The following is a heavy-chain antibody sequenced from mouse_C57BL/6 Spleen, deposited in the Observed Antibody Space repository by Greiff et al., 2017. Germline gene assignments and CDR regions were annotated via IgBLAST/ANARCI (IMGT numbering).Heavy chain of an antibody. J-gene: IGHJ3*01. CDR1: GYTFTGYW. Sequence: QVQLQQSGAELMKPGASVKLSCKATGYTFTGYWIEWVKQRPGHGLECIGEILPGSGSTNYNEKFKGKATFTADTSSNTAYMQLSSLTTEDSAIYYCARGVYYDYDFFAYWGQGTLVTVSA. V-gene: IGHV1-9*01. CDR3: ARGVYYDYDFFAY. D-gene: IGHD2-4*01. CDR2: ILPGSGST.